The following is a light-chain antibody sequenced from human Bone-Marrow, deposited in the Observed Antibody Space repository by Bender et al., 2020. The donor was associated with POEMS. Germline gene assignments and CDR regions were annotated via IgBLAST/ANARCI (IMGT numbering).Light chain of an antibody. CDR3: QAWDSSAGV. Sequence: SYDLTQPPSLSVSPGQTASITCSGDKLGHKYACWYQQKPGQSPVLVIYEDSKRPSGIPERFSGSNSGNTATLTISGTQAMDEADYYCQAWDSSAGVFGGGTRLTVL. V-gene: IGLV3-1*01. CDR2: EDS. J-gene: IGLJ2*01. CDR1: KLGHKY.